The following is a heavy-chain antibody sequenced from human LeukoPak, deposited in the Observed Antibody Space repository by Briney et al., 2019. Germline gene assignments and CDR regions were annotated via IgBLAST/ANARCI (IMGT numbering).Heavy chain of an antibody. Sequence: GGSLRLSCAASGFTFSNYWMSWVRQAPGKGLEWVAHINQDGSEEHYMDSVKARFIISRDSAKNSLSLQMDSLRAEDTAVYYCVRGGGVSGYDLLDYWGQGTLVTVSS. CDR2: INQDGSEE. D-gene: IGHD5-12*01. V-gene: IGHV3-7*01. CDR1: GFTFSNYW. CDR3: VRGGGVSGYDLLDY. J-gene: IGHJ4*02.